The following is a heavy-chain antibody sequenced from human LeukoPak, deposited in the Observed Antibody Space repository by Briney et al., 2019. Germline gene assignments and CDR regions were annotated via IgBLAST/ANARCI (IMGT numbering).Heavy chain of an antibody. D-gene: IGHD6-13*01. J-gene: IGHJ4*02. CDR3: ARRAVAAADY. V-gene: IGHV5-51*01. Sequence: GDSLKISCKGSGYSFTSYWIAWGRQMPGKSLEWMGIIYPGDSETRYSPSFQGQVTISVDKSISTAYLQWSSLKASDTAIYYCARRAVAAADYWGQGTLVTVSS. CDR1: GYSFTSYW. CDR2: IYPGDSET.